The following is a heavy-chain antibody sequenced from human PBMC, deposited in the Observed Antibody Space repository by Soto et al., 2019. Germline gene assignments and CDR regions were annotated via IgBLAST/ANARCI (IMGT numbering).Heavy chain of an antibody. J-gene: IGHJ6*02. CDR2: IWYDGSLQ. D-gene: IGHD5-12*01. Sequence: QVQMVESGGGVVQPGRSLRLSCAASGFSFENYGMHWVRQAPGRGLEWVAIIWYDGSLQYYAAAVKGRFTISRDNSKNTLYLETNSLRAEDTAVYYCSNLWGDGYNLGQDYNGMDVWGQVTTVIVSS. CDR1: GFSFENYG. CDR3: SNLWGDGYNLGQDYNGMDV. V-gene: IGHV3-33*06.